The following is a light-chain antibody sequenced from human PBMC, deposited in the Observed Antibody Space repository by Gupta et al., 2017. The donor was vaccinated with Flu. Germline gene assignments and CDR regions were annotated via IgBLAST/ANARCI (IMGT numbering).Light chain of an antibody. CDR3: AAWDDSLSGS. CDR1: SSNIGSNY. CDR2: RNN. J-gene: IGLJ2*01. V-gene: IGLV1-47*01. Sequence: QRVTISCSGSSSNIGSNYVYWYQQPPGTAPKLLSDRNNQRPSGVPDRFSGSKSGTSASLAISGLRSEDEADYYCAAWDDSLSGSFGGGTKLTVL.